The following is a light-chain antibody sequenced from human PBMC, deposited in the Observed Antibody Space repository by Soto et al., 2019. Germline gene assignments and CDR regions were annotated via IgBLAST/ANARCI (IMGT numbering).Light chain of an antibody. J-gene: IGKJ1*01. V-gene: IGKV3-15*01. Sequence: EIVMTQSPATLSASPGERATLSCRASQSVSSNLAWYQQKPGQAPRLLIYGASTRATGIPARFSGSGSGTEFTLTISSLQSEDFAVYYCQQYNNWPRTFGQGTKVDNK. CDR3: QQYNNWPRT. CDR2: GAS. CDR1: QSVSSN.